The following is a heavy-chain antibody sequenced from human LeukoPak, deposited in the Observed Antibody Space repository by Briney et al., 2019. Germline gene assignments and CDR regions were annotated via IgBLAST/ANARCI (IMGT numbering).Heavy chain of an antibody. V-gene: IGHV3-30*02. J-gene: IGHJ4*02. D-gene: IGHD3-10*01. CDR2: IRYDGSNK. Sequence: PGGSLRLSCAASGFTFSSYGMHWVRQAPGKGLEWVAFIRYDGSNKYYADSVKGRFTISRDNSKNTLYLQMNSLRAEDTAVYYCAKDRLLWFGELLLPYYFDYWGQGTLVTVSS. CDR1: GFTFSSYG. CDR3: AKDRLLWFGELLLPYYFDY.